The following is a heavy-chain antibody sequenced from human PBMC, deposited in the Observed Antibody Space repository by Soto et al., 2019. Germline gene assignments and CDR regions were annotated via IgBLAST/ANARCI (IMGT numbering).Heavy chain of an antibody. D-gene: IGHD2-2*01. V-gene: IGHV1-69*01. J-gene: IGHJ6*02. CDR2: IIPIFGTA. Sequence: QVQLVQSGAEVKKPGSSVKVSCKASGGTFSSYAISWVRQAPGQGLEWMGGIIPIFGTANYAQKFQGRVTITADESTSTAYMELGSLRSEDTAVYYCASPPRLAGTLPDYYYYYGMDVWGQGTTVTVSS. CDR1: GGTFSSYA. CDR3: ASPPRLAGTLPDYYYYYGMDV.